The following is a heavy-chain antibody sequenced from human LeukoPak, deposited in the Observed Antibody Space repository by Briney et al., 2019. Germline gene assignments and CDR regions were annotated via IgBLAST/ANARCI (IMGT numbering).Heavy chain of an antibody. D-gene: IGHD3-3*01. V-gene: IGHV4-39*01. CDR3: ARLRSYGMDV. Sequence: SETLSLTCTVSGGSISSSSYYWGWIRQPPGTGLEWIGSIYYSGSTYYNPSLKSRVTISVDTSKNQFSLKLSSVTAADTAVYYCARLRSYGMDVWGQGTTVTVSS. CDR1: GGSISSSSYY. J-gene: IGHJ6*02. CDR2: IYYSGST.